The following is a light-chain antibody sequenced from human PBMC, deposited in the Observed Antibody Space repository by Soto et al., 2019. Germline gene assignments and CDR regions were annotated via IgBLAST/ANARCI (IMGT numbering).Light chain of an antibody. CDR1: SSDIGAFNY. Sequence: QSVLTQPASVSGSPGKSITISCTGSSSDIGAFNYVAWYQQHPGKAPKLIIHGVTNRPSGASSRFSGSKSDYTASLTISGLQAEDEADYYCSSYTTAFFYVFGTGTKVTVL. V-gene: IGLV2-14*01. CDR2: GVT. J-gene: IGLJ1*01. CDR3: SSYTTAFFYV.